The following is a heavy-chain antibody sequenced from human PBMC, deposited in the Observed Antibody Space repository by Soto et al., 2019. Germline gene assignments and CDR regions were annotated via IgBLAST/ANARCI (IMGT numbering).Heavy chain of an antibody. Sequence: ASVKVSCKASGYTFTSYAMHWVRQAPGQRLEWMGWINAGNGNTKYSQKFQGRVTITRDTSASTAYMELSSLRSEDTAVYYCAVGVAGPFGFDYWGQGTLVTVSS. J-gene: IGHJ4*02. CDR3: AVGVAGPFGFDY. CDR1: GYTFTSYA. V-gene: IGHV1-3*01. CDR2: INAGNGNT. D-gene: IGHD6-19*01.